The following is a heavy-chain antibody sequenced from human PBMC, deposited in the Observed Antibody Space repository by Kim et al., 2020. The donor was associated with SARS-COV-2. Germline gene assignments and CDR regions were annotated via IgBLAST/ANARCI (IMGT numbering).Heavy chain of an antibody. Sequence: GYAQKFPGRVTMTRNTSINTAYMELGSLRSEDTGVYYCERPAPEDGGGMDVWGQGTTVTVSS. D-gene: IGHD3-10*01. CDR3: ERPAPEDGGGMDV. J-gene: IGHJ6*02. V-gene: IGHV1-8*01.